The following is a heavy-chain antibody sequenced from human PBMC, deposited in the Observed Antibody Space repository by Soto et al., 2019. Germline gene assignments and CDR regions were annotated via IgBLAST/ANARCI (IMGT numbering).Heavy chain of an antibody. Sequence: QVTLKESGPVLVKPTETLTLTCTVSGFSLSNARMGVSWIRQPPGKALEWLAHIFSNDEKSYSTSLTSRLTISKDTSKSQVVLTMTNMDPVDTATYYCARTLLDYGELRWFDPWGQGTLVTVSS. J-gene: IGHJ5*02. CDR2: IFSNDEK. CDR3: ARTLLDYGELRWFDP. V-gene: IGHV2-26*01. CDR1: GFSLSNARMG. D-gene: IGHD4-17*01.